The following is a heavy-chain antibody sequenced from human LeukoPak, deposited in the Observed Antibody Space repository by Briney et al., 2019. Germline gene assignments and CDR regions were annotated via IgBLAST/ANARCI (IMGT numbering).Heavy chain of an antibody. CDR3: ASYYIYYSYMDV. Sequence: PSETLSLTCTVSGGSISSSSHYWGWIRQPPEKGLEWIGTIYYSGSTYYNPSLKSRVTISVDTSKNQFSLRLSSVTAADTAVYYCASYYIYYSYMDVWGKGTTVTVSS. V-gene: IGHV4-39*01. CDR2: IYYSGST. CDR1: GGSISSSSHY. J-gene: IGHJ6*03.